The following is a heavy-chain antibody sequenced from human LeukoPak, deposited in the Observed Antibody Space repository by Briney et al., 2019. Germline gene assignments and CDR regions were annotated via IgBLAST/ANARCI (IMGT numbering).Heavy chain of an antibody. D-gene: IGHD3-10*01. J-gene: IGHJ5*02. Sequence: GGSLRLSCAASGFTFSSYGMHWVRQAPGKGLEWVAVIWYDGSNKYYADSVKGRFTISRDNSKNTLYLQMNSLRAEDTAVYYCARDHFNMVRGVRSYNWFDPWGQGTLVTVSS. CDR2: IWYDGSNK. CDR1: GFTFSSYG. V-gene: IGHV3-33*01. CDR3: ARDHFNMVRGVRSYNWFDP.